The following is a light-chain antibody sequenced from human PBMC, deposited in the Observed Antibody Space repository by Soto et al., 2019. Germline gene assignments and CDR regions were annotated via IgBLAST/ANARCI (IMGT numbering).Light chain of an antibody. J-gene: IGKJ5*01. CDR2: KAS. CDR1: QSISSW. V-gene: IGKV1-5*03. Sequence: DIQMTQSPSTLSASLGDRVTITCRASQSISSWLAWYQQKPGKAPKLLIYKASSLESGVPSRFSGSGSGTEFTLTISSLQSEDFAVYYCQQYNNWPPTFGQGTRLEI. CDR3: QQYNNWPPT.